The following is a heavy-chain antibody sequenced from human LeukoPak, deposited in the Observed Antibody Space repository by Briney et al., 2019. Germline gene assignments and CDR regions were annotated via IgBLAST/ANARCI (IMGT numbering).Heavy chain of an antibody. V-gene: IGHV3-74*01. CDR3: ARGQSPSYYDMDV. CDR1: GFSLSTYW. D-gene: IGHD6-19*01. Sequence: GGSLRLSCAASGFSLSTYWMHWVRQAPGKGLMWVSHINSDGRSTNYADSVKGRFTISRDNAKNTLYLQMNSLRAEDTAVYHCARGQSPSYYDMDVWGQGTTVTVSS. CDR2: INSDGRST. J-gene: IGHJ6*02.